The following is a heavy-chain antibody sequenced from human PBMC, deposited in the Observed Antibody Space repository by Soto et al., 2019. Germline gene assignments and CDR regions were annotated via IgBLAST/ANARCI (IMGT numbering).Heavy chain of an antibody. CDR1: GFTFSSYD. CDR2: IGTAGDT. J-gene: IGHJ3*02. Sequence: PGGSLRLSCAAPGFTFSSYDMHWVRQATGKGLEWVSAIGTAGDTYYPGSVKGRFTISRENAKNSLYLQMNSLRAGDTAVYYCARLDISAAFDIWGQGTMVTVSS. V-gene: IGHV3-13*01. CDR3: ARLDISAAFDI. D-gene: IGHD3-9*01.